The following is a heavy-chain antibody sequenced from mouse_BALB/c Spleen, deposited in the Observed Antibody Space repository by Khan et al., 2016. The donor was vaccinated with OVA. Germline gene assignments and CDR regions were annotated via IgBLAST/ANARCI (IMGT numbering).Heavy chain of an antibody. D-gene: IGHD2-5*01. Sequence: EVQRVESGGGLVQPGGSRKLSCAASGFTFSSFGMHWVRQAPKKGLEWVAYMSSGSSTIYYVDTVKGRFTISRDNPKNTLFLQMTSLRSEDTAMYYCARSGSNFHWYFDVWGAGTSVTVSS. V-gene: IGHV5-17*02. CDR2: MSSGSSTI. CDR1: GFTFSSFG. J-gene: IGHJ1*01. CDR3: ARSGSNFHWYFDV.